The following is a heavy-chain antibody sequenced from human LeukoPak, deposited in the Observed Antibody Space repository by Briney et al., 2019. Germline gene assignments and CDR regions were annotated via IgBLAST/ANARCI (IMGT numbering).Heavy chain of an antibody. CDR2: IWYDGSNK. D-gene: IGHD2-21*02. CDR1: GFTFSSYG. Sequence: PGGSLRLSCAASGFTFSSYGMHWVRQAPGKGLEWVAVIWYDGSNKYYADSVKGRFTISRDNSKNTLYLQMNSLRVEDTAVYYCARVHAYCGGDCYSAAFVIWGQGTMVTVSS. V-gene: IGHV3-33*01. CDR3: ARVHAYCGGDCYSAAFVI. J-gene: IGHJ3*02.